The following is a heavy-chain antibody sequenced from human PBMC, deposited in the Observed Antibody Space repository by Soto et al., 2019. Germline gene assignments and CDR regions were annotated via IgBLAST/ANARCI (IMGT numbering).Heavy chain of an antibody. CDR1: GFTFSNYA. D-gene: IGHD2-2*01. CDR2: ISGSGGSK. Sequence: EVQLLESGGGLVQSGGSLRLSCAASGFTFSNYAMSWVRQAPGKGLEWVSGISGSGGSKYSADSVKGRFTISRDTSKNTLYLLMNSLRADDTAIYYCAKVSSTIWSDAFDIWGRWTMVTVSS. J-gene: IGHJ3*02. V-gene: IGHV3-23*01. CDR3: AKVSSTIWSDAFDI.